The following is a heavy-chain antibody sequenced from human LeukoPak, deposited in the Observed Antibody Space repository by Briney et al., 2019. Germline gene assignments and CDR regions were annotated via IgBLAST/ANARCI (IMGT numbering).Heavy chain of an antibody. J-gene: IGHJ6*02. CDR1: GGSNSSYY. CDR2: IYYSGST. Sequence: SETLSLTCTVSGGSNSSYYWSWIRQPPGKGLEWIGYIYYSGSTNYNPSLKSRVTISVDTSKNQFSLKLSSVTAADTAVYYCARLVPAATYYYYYGMDVWGQGTTVTVSS. D-gene: IGHD2-2*01. V-gene: IGHV4-59*08. CDR3: ARLVPAATYYYYYGMDV.